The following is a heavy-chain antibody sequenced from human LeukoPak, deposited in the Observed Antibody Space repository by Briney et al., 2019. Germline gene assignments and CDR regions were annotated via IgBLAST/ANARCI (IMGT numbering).Heavy chain of an antibody. Sequence: SETLSLTCTVSGGSISSGDYYWSWIRQPPGKGLEWIGYIYYSGSTYYNPSLKSRVTISVDTSKNQFSLKLSSVTAADTAVYYCAXXNRPSYXSSXSCSKSYYFHYWGQGTLVTVSS. CDR1: GGSISSGDYY. CDR3: AXXNRPSYXSSXSCSKSYYFHY. J-gene: IGHJ4*02. V-gene: IGHV4-30-4*01. D-gene: IGHD2-2*01. CDR2: IYYSGST.